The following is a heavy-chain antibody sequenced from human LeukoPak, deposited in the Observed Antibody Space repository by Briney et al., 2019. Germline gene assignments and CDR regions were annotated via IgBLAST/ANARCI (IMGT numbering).Heavy chain of an antibody. CDR2: IKQDGSEK. CDR3: AREISPIVPMVYAAKYFDY. J-gene: IGHJ4*02. D-gene: IGHD2-8*01. CDR1: GFTFSSYW. Sequence: PGGSLRLSCAASGFTFSSYWMSWVRQAPGKGLEWVANIKQDGSEKYYVDSVKGRFTISRDNAKNSLYLQMNSLRAEDTAVYYCAREISPIVPMVYAAKYFDYWGQGTLVTVSS. V-gene: IGHV3-7*03.